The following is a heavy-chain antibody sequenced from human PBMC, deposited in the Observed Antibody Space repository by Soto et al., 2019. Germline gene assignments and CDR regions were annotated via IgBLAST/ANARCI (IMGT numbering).Heavy chain of an antibody. Sequence: EVQLVESGGGLVQPGGSLRLSCTASGFTFSRYWMHWVRQAPGKGLVWVSRINSDGSSRNYADSVKGRFTISRDNAKNTLYLQMNSLRAEDTAVYFCARSIFYSNYVAYYFEYGGQGTLVTVSS. CDR3: ARSIFYSNYVAYYFEY. CDR1: GFTFSRYW. CDR2: INSDGSSR. D-gene: IGHD4-4*01. J-gene: IGHJ4*02. V-gene: IGHV3-74*01.